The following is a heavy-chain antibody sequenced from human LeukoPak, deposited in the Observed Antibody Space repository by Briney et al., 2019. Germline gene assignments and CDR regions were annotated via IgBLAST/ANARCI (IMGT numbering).Heavy chain of an antibody. D-gene: IGHD3-10*02. Sequence: GGSLMLSCATSGFNFHRYTIHWVRRAPGKGLEWVSLAGWAGGTTYYSDSVRGRFTISRDSGRNSVYLQMNSLTTDDTAFYFCAKELDTMFFDYWGQGALVTVSS. J-gene: IGHJ4*02. CDR1: GFNFHRYT. CDR3: AKELDTMFFDY. V-gene: IGHV3-43*01. CDR2: AGWAGGTT.